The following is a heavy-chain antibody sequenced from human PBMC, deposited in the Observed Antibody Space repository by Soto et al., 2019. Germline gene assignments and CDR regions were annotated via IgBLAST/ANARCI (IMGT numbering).Heavy chain of an antibody. CDR1: GGSISSYY. CDR3: ARVSIAVAGNWFDP. J-gene: IGHJ5*02. CDR2: IYYSGCT. Sequence: SETLSLTCTVSGGSISSYYWSWIRQPPGKGLEWIGYIYYSGCTNYNPSPKSRVTISVDTSKNQFSLKLSSVTAADTAVYYCARVSIAVAGNWFDPWGQGTLVTAS. V-gene: IGHV4-59*01. D-gene: IGHD6-19*01.